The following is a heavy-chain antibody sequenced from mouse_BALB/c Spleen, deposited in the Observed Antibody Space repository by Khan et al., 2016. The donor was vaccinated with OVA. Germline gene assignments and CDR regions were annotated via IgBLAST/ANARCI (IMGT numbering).Heavy chain of an antibody. CDR3: GRNEGINYVDAMDY. V-gene: IGHV2-9*02. D-gene: IGHD2-1*01. CDR1: GFSLTNYA. CDR2: IWTGGST. Sequence: VQLQESGPGLVAPSQSLSITCTVSGFSLTNYAVHWVRQPPRKGLEWLGVIWTGGSTNYNSALMSRLSIKQDNSKSQVFLKMNSLQTDDTAIYYWGRNEGINYVDAMDYWGQGTSVTVSS. J-gene: IGHJ4*01.